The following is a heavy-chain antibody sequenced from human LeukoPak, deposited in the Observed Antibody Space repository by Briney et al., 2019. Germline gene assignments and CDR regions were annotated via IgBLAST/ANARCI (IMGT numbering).Heavy chain of an antibody. CDR1: GFTFDDYG. CDR3: ARMGPGYYYYYYGMDV. J-gene: IGHJ6*02. V-gene: IGHV3-20*04. Sequence: GGPLRLSCAASGFTFDDYGMSWVRQAPGKGLEWVSGINWNGGTTSYVDSVKGRFTISRDNAKNSLYLQMNSLRAEDTALYYCARMGPGYYYYYYGMDVWGQGTTVTVSS. CDR2: INWNGGTT.